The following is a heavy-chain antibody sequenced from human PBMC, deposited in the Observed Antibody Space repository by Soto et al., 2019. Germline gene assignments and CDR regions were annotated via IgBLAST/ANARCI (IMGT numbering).Heavy chain of an antibody. J-gene: IGHJ4*02. CDR2: IIHMFGTA. D-gene: IGHD3-16*01. CDR1: GGTFSTYA. CDR3: AGLGANSYERAY. Sequence: QVQLVQSGVEVKKPGSSVKVSCKASGGTFSTYAINWVRQAPGQGLEWMGGIIHMFGTAKYAQRFQGRVTITADEATSTDYMELSGLRSEETAVYYGAGLGANSYERAYWGQGTLVTVSS. V-gene: IGHV1-69*12.